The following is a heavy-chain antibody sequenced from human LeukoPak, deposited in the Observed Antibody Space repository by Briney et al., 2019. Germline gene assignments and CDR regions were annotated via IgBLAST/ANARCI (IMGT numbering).Heavy chain of an antibody. V-gene: IGHV4-30-4*08. CDR3: ARSSPSKYYYDSSVAFDI. CDR2: IYYSGST. CDR1: GGSISSGDYY. Sequence: SETLSLTCTVSGGSISSGDYYWSWIRQPPGKGLEWIGYIYYSGSTYYNPSLKSRVTISVDTSKNQFSLKLSSVTAADTAVYYCARSSPSKYYYDSSVAFDIWGQGTMVTVSS. J-gene: IGHJ3*02. D-gene: IGHD3-22*01.